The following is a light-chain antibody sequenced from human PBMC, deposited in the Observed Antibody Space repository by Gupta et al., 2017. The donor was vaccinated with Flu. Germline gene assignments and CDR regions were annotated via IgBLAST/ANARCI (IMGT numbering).Light chain of an antibody. CDR1: HDINKY. Sequence: IQMTQSPSFLSASVGDRVTITCQASHDINKYLNWYQQKPGQAPKLLIYAAHNLEEGVPSRFGGSGSVTDCTFTISSLQPEDIATYYCQQYDNIPYTFGPGTKLEI. V-gene: IGKV1-33*01. CDR3: QQYDNIPYT. J-gene: IGKJ2*01. CDR2: AAH.